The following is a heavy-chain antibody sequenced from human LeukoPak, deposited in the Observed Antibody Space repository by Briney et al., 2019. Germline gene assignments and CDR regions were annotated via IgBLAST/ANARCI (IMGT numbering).Heavy chain of an antibody. D-gene: IGHD6-13*01. Sequence: SETLSLTCTVSGGSISSSSYYWGWIRQPPGKGLEWIGSIYYSGSTYYNPSPKSRVTISVDTSKNQFSLKLSSVTAADTAVYYCATPYSSSWFGFDYWGQGTLVTVSS. CDR1: GGSISSSSYY. CDR2: IYYSGST. CDR3: ATPYSSSWFGFDY. J-gene: IGHJ4*02. V-gene: IGHV4-39*01.